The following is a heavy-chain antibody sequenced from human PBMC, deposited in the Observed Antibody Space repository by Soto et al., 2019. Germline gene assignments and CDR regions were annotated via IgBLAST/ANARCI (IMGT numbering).Heavy chain of an antibody. Sequence: SLMISCAASGFTFDDYAMHWVRQAPGKGLEWVSGISWNSGSIGYADSVKGRFTISRDNAKNTLYLQVNSLRAEDTAVYYCARLSNSATPLDCWGQGTLVTVSS. CDR2: ISWNSGSI. J-gene: IGHJ4*02. V-gene: IGHV3-9*01. CDR1: GFTFDDYA. CDR3: ARLSNSATPLDC.